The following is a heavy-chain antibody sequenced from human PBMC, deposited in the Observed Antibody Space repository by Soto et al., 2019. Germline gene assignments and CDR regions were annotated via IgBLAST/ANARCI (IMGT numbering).Heavy chain of an antibody. Sequence: EVQLLESGGGLVQPGGSLRLSCAASGFTFSSYAMSWVRQATGKGLEWVSAISGSGGSTYYADSVKGRFTISRDNSKNTLYLQMNSLRAEDTAVYYCAKDPYGDYAGNWFDPWGQGTLVTVSS. V-gene: IGHV3-23*01. J-gene: IGHJ5*02. D-gene: IGHD4-17*01. CDR1: GFTFSSYA. CDR2: ISGSGGST. CDR3: AKDPYGDYAGNWFDP.